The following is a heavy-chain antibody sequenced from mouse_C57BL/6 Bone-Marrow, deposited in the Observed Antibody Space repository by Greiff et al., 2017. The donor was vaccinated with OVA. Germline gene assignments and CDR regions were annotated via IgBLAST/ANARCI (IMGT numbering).Heavy chain of an antibody. CDR1: GFTFSSYG. Sequence: EVQLQESGGDLVKPGGSLKLSCAASGFTFSSYGMSWVRQTPDKRLEWVATISSGGSYTYYPDSVKGRFTISRDNAKNTLYLQMSSLKPEDTAMYYCARQGYDYLYYYAMDYWGQGTSVTVSS. CDR3: ARQGYDYLYYYAMDY. CDR2: ISSGGSYT. V-gene: IGHV5-6*01. J-gene: IGHJ4*01. D-gene: IGHD2-4*01.